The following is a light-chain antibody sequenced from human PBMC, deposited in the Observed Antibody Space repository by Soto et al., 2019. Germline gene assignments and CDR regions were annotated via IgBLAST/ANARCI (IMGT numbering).Light chain of an antibody. CDR1: QGISTF. CDR2: GAS. CDR3: KQRSNLPFT. V-gene: IGKV3-11*01. J-gene: IGKJ3*01. Sequence: EIVLTQSPATLSLSPGERATLSCRASQGISTFLGWYQQKPGQAPRLLIYGASNRATGVPGKFSGSGSETDFTLTISSLEPEDFAVYYCKQRSNLPFTFGPGTKVDIK.